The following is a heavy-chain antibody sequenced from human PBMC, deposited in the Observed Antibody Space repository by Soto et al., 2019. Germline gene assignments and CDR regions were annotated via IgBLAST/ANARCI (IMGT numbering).Heavy chain of an antibody. J-gene: IGHJ6*02. V-gene: IGHV4-59*01. Sequence: SETLSLTCTVSGASTTNYYWNWIRQPPGKGLEWIGDIYYSGSTNYSPSLKSRLTISVGTSKNQFSLRLNSVTAADTAVYYCARRTGGHRAMDVWGPGTTVTVSS. CDR2: IYYSGST. CDR3: ARRTGGHRAMDV. CDR1: GASTTNYY.